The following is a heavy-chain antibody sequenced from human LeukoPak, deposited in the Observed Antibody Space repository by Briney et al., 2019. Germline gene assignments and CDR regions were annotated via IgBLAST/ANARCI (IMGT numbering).Heavy chain of an antibody. J-gene: IGHJ6*03. V-gene: IGHV3-23*01. Sequence: GGSLRLSCAASGLTVSTFGMTWVRQAPGEGLEGVSAISGSAGGTFYADSVKGRFTISRDNSKNTLYLQMNSLRGGDTAVYYRLRESVGAGTRIIDAWGERTTL. CDR1: GLTVSTFG. D-gene: IGHD6-19*01. CDR3: LRESVGAGTRIIDA. CDR2: ISGSAGGT.